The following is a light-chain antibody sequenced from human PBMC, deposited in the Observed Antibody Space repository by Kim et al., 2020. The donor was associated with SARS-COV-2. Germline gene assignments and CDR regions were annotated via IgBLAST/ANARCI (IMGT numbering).Light chain of an antibody. CDR3: QAWDSSTAVV. Sequence: SYELTQPPSVSVSPGQTVSITCSGDKLGDKYACWYQQKPGQSPVLVIYQDSKRPSGIPERFSGSNSGNTATLTISGTQAMDEADYYCQAWDSSTAVVFGGGTKVTVL. CDR2: QDS. CDR1: KLGDKY. J-gene: IGLJ2*01. V-gene: IGLV3-1*01.